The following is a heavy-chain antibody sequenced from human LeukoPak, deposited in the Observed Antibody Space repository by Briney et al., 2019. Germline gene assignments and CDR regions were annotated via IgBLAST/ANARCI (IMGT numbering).Heavy chain of an antibody. CDR2: ISSSGSTI. J-gene: IGHJ4*02. Sequence: GGSLRLSCAASGFTFSSYEMNWVRQAPGKGLEWVSYISSSGSTIYYADSVKGRFTISRDNAKNSLYLQMNSLRAEDTAVYYCAPLGGVIAAAGIAPSDYFDYWGQGTLVTVSS. CDR1: GFTFSSYE. D-gene: IGHD6-13*01. CDR3: APLGGVIAAAGIAPSDYFDY. V-gene: IGHV3-48*03.